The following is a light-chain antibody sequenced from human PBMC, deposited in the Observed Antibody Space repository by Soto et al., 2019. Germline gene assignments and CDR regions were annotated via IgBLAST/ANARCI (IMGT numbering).Light chain of an antibody. J-gene: IGLJ1*01. Sequence: QSVLTQPPSVSGAPGQSVTISCTWISSNIGAGYDVHWYQQRPGTAPKLLIFGNINRPSGVPDRFSGSKSDTSASLAITGLQAEDEGDYYCQSYDSTLSARYVFGTGTKVTVL. V-gene: IGLV1-40*01. CDR1: SSNIGAGYD. CDR3: QSYDSTLSARYV. CDR2: GNI.